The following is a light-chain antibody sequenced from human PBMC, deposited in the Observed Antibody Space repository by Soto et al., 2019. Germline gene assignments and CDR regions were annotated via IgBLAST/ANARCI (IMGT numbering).Light chain of an antibody. CDR3: QQYNNWPRAT. CDR1: QSVNSN. CDR2: RAS. J-gene: IGKJ4*01. V-gene: IGKV3-15*01. Sequence: EIVLTHSPDTLSLSPGERATLSCRASQSVNSNLAWYQQKPGQAPRLLMFRASIRATGFPARFSGSGSGTEFNITISSLQSEDSSVYYCQQYNNWPRATFGGGTKVDIK.